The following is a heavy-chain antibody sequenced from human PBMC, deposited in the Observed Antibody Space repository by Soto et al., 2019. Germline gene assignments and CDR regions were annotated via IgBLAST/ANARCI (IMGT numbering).Heavy chain of an antibody. CDR2: IYYSGST. J-gene: IGHJ6*02. V-gene: IGHV4-39*01. CDR1: GGSISSSSYY. CDR3: ARSSYYYGMDV. Sequence: QLQLQESGPGLVKPSETLSLTCTVSGGSISSSSYYWGWIRQPPGKGLEWIGSIYYSGSTYYNPSLKSRVTISVDTSKNQFSLKLSSVTAADTAVYYCARSSYYYGMDVWGQGTTATVSS.